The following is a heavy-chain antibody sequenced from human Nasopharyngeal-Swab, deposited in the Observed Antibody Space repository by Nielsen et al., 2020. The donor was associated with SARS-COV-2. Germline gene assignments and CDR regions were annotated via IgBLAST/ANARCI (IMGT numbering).Heavy chain of an antibody. V-gene: IGHV4-34*01. CDR2: INHSGST. CDR3: ARGRGVAAQNWFDP. D-gene: IGHD6-6*01. Sequence: SKTLSLTCAVYGGSFSGYYWSWIRQPPGKGLEWIGEINHSGSTNYNPSLKSRVTISVDTSKNQFSLKLSSVTAADTAVYYCARGRGVAAQNWFDPWGQGTLVTSPQ. J-gene: IGHJ5*02. CDR1: GGSFSGYY.